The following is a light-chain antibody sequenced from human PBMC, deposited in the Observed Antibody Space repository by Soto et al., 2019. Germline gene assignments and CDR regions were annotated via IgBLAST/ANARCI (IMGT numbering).Light chain of an antibody. CDR3: QQYHVFSWT. Sequence: GDRVTVTCRASQSIITWLAWYQQKPGKAPKLLIYKASTLQSGVPSRFSGSGSGTEFTLTINNLQPDDSATYYCQQYHVFSWTFGQGTKVEIE. J-gene: IGKJ1*01. CDR2: KAS. V-gene: IGKV1-5*03. CDR1: QSIITW.